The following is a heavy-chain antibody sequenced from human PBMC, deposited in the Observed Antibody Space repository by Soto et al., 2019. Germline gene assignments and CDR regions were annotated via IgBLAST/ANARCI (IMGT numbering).Heavy chain of an antibody. V-gene: IGHV3-49*03. D-gene: IGHD3-16*02. CDR3: TRATYYDYIWGSYPFDY. CDR2: IRSKACGGTT. J-gene: IGHJ4*02. CDR1: GFTFGDYA. Sequence: GGSLRLSCTASGFTFGDYAMSWFRQAPGKGLEWVGFIRSKACGGTTEYAASVKGRFTISRDDSKSIAYLQMNSLKTEDTAVYYCTRATYYDYIWGSYPFDYGGQGTLVTVSS.